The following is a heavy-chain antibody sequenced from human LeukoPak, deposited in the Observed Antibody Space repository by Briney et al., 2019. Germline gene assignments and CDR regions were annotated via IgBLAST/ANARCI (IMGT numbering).Heavy chain of an antibody. J-gene: IGHJ4*02. CDR3: ASYLSGWPMKY. V-gene: IGHV1-46*01. CDR2: INPSGGRT. CDR1: VYTFTSYH. D-gene: IGHD6-19*01. Sequence: ASGKVSCKASVYTFTSYHMYWVRQAPGQGLEGMGIINPSGGRTSYAQKFQNRVTMTREKSTSTVYMELSSLRSEDTAVYYCASYLSGWPMKYWGQGTLVTVSS.